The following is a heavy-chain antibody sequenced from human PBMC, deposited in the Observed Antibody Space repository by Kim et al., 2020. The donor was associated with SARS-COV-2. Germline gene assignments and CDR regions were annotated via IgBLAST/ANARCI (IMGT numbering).Heavy chain of an antibody. J-gene: IGHJ4*02. D-gene: IGHD3-10*01. CDR3: ARDLPYGSGSYSVY. V-gene: IGHV3-30*07. Sequence: AATVKGRFTISKDNSKNTLYLQMNSLRAEDTAVYYCARDLPYGSGSYSVYWGQGTLVTVSS.